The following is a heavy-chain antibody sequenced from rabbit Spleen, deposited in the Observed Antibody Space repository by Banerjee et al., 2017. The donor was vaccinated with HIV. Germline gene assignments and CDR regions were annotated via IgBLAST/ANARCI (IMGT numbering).Heavy chain of an antibody. CDR1: GVSFSSDNY. J-gene: IGHJ4*01. V-gene: IGHV1S40*01. D-gene: IGHD8-1*01. CDR3: ARDAGSGPYIDGYFNL. CDR2: INAVTGKA. Sequence: QSLEESGGDLVKPGASLTLTCTASGVSFSSDNYICWVRQAPGKGLEWIAWINAVTGKAVYASWAKGRFTFSKTSSTTVTLQMTSLTAADTATYFCARDAGSGPYIDGYFNLWGQGTLVTVS.